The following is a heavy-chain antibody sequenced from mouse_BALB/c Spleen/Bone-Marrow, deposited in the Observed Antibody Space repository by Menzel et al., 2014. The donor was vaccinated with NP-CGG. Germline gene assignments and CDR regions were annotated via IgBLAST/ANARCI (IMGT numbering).Heavy chain of an antibody. J-gene: IGHJ4*01. V-gene: IGHV14-3*02. CDR1: GFNIKDTY. CDR2: IDAANGNS. Sequence: VQLQQSGAELVKPGASVKLTCTGSGFNIKDTYMHWVKQRPEQGLEWIGRIDAANGNSKYDPKFQGKATIIADTSSNTGYLQLSSLTSEDTAVYYCARYGYWGQGTSVTVSS. D-gene: IGHD1-1*02. CDR3: ARYGY.